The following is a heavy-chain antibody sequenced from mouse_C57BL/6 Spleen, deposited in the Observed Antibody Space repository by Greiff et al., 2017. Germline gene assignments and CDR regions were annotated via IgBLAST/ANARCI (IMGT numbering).Heavy chain of an antibody. CDR2: IDPSDSYT. Sequence: QVQLQQPGAELVMPGASVKLSCKASGYTFTSYWMHWVKQRPGQGLEWIGEIDPSDSYTNYNQKFKGKSTLTVDKSSSTAYMQLSSLTSEDSAVYYCARRDYYSKNYAMDYWGQGTSVTVSS. CDR3: ARRDYYSKNYAMDY. V-gene: IGHV1-69*01. J-gene: IGHJ4*01. D-gene: IGHD2-5*01. CDR1: GYTFTSYW.